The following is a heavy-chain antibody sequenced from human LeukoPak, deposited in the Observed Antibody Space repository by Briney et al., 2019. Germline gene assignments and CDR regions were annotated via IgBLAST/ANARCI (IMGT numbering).Heavy chain of an antibody. CDR3: AKEGYYYYGMDV. V-gene: IGHV3-23*01. Sequence: GGSLRLSCAASGFTFSGYWLSWVRQAPGKGLEWVLAISGSGGSTYYADSVKGRFTISRDNSKNTLYLQMNSLRAEDTAVYYCAKEGYYYYGMDVWGQGTTVTVSS. CDR2: ISGSGGST. J-gene: IGHJ6*02. CDR1: GFTFSGYW.